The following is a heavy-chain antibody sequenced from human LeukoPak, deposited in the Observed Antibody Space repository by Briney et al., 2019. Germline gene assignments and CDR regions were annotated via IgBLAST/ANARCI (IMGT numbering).Heavy chain of an antibody. Sequence: GGSLRLSCAAPGFTFSSYAMSWVRQAPGKGLEWVSAISGSGGSTYYADSVKGRFTISRDNSKNTLYLQMNSLRAEDTAVYYCAKDYRYNWNYALGYWGQGTLVTVSS. CDR2: ISGSGGST. V-gene: IGHV3-23*01. J-gene: IGHJ4*02. CDR3: AKDYRYNWNYALGY. D-gene: IGHD1-7*01. CDR1: GFTFSSYA.